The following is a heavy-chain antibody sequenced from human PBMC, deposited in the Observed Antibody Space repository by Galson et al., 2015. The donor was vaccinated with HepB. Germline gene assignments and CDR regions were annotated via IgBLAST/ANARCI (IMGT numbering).Heavy chain of an antibody. CDR2: ISGSGGGT. D-gene: IGHD6-19*01. CDR3: AKELQWLVYWHFDL. CDR1: GFTSSNYA. J-gene: IGHJ2*01. V-gene: IGHV3-23*01. Sequence: SLRLSCAASGFTSSNYAMSWVRQAPGKGLEWVSAISGSGGGTYYADSVKGRFTISRDNSKNTLYLQMNSLRAEDTAVYYCAKELQWLVYWHFDLWGRGTLVTVSS.